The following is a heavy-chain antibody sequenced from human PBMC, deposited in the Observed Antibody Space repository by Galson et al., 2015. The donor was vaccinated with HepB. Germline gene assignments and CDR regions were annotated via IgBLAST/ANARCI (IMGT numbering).Heavy chain of an antibody. V-gene: IGHV3-21*01. CDR1: GFTFSSYS. CDR2: ISSSSSYI. Sequence: LRLSCAASGFTFSSYSMNWVRQAPGKGLEWVSSISSSSSYIYYADSVKGRFTISRDNAKNSLYLQMNSLRAEDTAVYYCARDGKDIVVVPAADAFDIWGQGTMVTVSS. D-gene: IGHD2-2*01. CDR3: ARDGKDIVVVPAADAFDI. J-gene: IGHJ3*02.